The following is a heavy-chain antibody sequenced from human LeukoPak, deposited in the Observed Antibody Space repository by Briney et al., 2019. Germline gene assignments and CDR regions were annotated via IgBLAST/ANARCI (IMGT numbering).Heavy chain of an antibody. V-gene: IGHV4-39*01. CDR3: ARYWGPYDNSGAYFDY. CDR1: GDSISSSSYY. CDR2: IYYSGSA. J-gene: IGHJ4*02. D-gene: IGHD3-22*01. Sequence: RASETLSLTCTVSGDSISSSSYYWVWLRQPPGKGRESIATIYYSGSAYYNPSLKRPVTISVDTSKNQFSLKLSSVSAADTAMYYCARYWGPYDNSGAYFDYWGQGTLVTVSS.